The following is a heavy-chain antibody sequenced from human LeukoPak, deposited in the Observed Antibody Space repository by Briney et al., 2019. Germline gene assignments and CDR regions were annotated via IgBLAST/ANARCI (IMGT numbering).Heavy chain of an antibody. CDR2: IIPILGIA. Sequence: SVKVSCKASGGTFSSYAISWVRQAPGRGLEWMGRIIPILGIANYAQKFQGRVTITADKSTSTAYMELSSLRSEDTAVYYCAREGTVTTVEYYYYYYMDVWGKGTTVTVSS. V-gene: IGHV1-69*04. CDR1: GGTFSSYA. D-gene: IGHD4-17*01. J-gene: IGHJ6*03. CDR3: AREGTVTTVEYYYYYYMDV.